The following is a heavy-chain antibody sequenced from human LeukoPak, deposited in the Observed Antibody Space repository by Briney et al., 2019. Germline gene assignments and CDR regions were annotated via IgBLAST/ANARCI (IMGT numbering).Heavy chain of an antibody. J-gene: IGHJ4*02. CDR1: GGSISSYY. CDR2: IYYSGST. CDR3: ARDVSGWYDY. V-gene: IGHV4-59*01. D-gene: IGHD6-19*01. Sequence: SETLSLTCTVSGGSISSYYWSWIRQPPGKGLEWIGYIYYSGSTHYNPSLKSRVTISVDTSKNQFSLKLRSVTAADTAVYYCARDVSGWYDYWGQGTLVTVSS.